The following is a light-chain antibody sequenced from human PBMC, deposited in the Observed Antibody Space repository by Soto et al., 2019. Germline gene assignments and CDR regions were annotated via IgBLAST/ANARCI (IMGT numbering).Light chain of an antibody. CDR3: SSYAGSNSWG. CDR1: SSDVGGYNY. J-gene: IGLJ3*02. V-gene: IGLV2-8*01. Sequence: QSALTQPPSASGSPGQSGTISCTGTSSDVGGYNYVSWYQQHPGKAPKLMIYEVSKRPSGVPDRFSGSKSGNTASLTVSGLQAEDEAEYYCSSYAGSNSWGFGGGTKLTVL. CDR2: EVS.